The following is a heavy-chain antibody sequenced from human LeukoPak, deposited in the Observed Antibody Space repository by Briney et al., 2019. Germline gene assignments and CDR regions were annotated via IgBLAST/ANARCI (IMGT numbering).Heavy chain of an antibody. CDR1: GFTFSSYG. J-gene: IGHJ4*02. V-gene: IGHV3-30*18. CDR2: ISYDGSNK. CDR3: AKDRSSSTSCSNY. D-gene: IGHD2-2*01. Sequence: PGRSLRLSCAASGFTFSSYGMHWVRQAPGKGLEWVAVISYDGSNKYYADSVKGRFTISRDNSKNILYLEMNSLRVEDTAIYYCAKDRSSSTSCSNYWGRGTLVTVSS.